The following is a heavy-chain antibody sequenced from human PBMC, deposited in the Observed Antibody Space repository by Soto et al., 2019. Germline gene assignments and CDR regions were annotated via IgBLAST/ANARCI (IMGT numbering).Heavy chain of an antibody. D-gene: IGHD2-2*01. J-gene: IGHJ6*02. CDR1: GFTFSSYG. CDR2: ISYDGSNK. Sequence: QVQLVESGGGVVQPGRSLRLSCAASGFTFSSYGMHWVRQAPGKGLEWVAVISYDGSNKYYADSVKGRFTISRDNSKNTLYLQMNSLRAEDTAVYYCASQDIVLVPAAMRLYYYYYGMDVWGQGTTVTVSS. CDR3: ASQDIVLVPAAMRLYYYYYGMDV. V-gene: IGHV3-30*03.